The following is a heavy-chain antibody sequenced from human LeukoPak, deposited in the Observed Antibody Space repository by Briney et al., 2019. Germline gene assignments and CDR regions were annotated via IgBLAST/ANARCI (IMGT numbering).Heavy chain of an antibody. Sequence: GGSLRLSCAASGFTFSNYVMGWVRQPPGEGLQWVSVISGSGITTYYARSVKGRFTISRDNSKNTLYLQMNNLGAEDTAIYYCAKTGLYSSSSRGYFDYWGQGTLVTVSS. V-gene: IGHV3-23*01. D-gene: IGHD6-6*01. CDR3: AKTGLYSSSSRGYFDY. CDR1: GFTFSNYV. CDR2: ISGSGITT. J-gene: IGHJ4*02.